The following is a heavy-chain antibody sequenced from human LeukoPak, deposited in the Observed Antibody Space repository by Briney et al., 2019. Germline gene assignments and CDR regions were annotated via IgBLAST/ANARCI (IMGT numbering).Heavy chain of an antibody. J-gene: IGHJ4*02. CDR2: INPDSGDT. CDR1: GYSFTSNY. Sequence: ASVKVSCKASGYSFTSNYIHWVRQAPGQGLEWMGWINPDSGDTNYAQNFQGRVTMTRDTSISTVYMDLSRLRSDDTAVYYCPKLGLRFGEFNYWGQGTLVTVSS. CDR3: PKLGLRFGEFNY. V-gene: IGHV1-2*02. D-gene: IGHD3-10*01.